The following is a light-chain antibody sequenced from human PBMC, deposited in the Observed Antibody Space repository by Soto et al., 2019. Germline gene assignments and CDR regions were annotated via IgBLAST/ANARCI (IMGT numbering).Light chain of an antibody. CDR1: QSIAAS. Sequence: GDTFTITGRASQSIAASLAWYQHKPGEAPKLLIYDVSSLETGVPSRFSGSGSGTEFTLTIDSLQPDDFGTFYCQQYSTNPLTFGGGTKVDIK. V-gene: IGKV1-5*01. J-gene: IGKJ4*01. CDR2: DVS. CDR3: QQYSTNPLT.